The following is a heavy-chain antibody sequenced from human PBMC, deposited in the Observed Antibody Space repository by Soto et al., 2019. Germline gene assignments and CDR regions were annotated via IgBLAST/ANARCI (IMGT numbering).Heavy chain of an antibody. CDR2: ISAYSGNT. J-gene: IGHJ4*02. CDR1: GYTFADYG. D-gene: IGHD1-26*01. CDR3: ARVGATTGKTSNDY. Sequence: QIQLVQSGAGVKKPGASVKVSCKASGYTFADYGISWVRQAPGQGLEWMGWISAYSGNTDYAQTVQGRVTMTTDTSTSTAYMDLRSLRSDDTAVYYCARVGATTGKTSNDYWGQGTLVTVSS. V-gene: IGHV1-18*01.